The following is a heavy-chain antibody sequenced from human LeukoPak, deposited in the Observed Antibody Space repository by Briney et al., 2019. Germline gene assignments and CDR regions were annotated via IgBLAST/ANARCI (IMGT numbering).Heavy chain of an antibody. Sequence: SVKVSCKASGGTFSSYAISWVRQAPGQGLEWMGGTIPIFGTSNYAQKFQGRVTITADESTSTAYMELSSLRSEDTAVYYCARSYSGWYYFDYWGQGTLVTVSS. CDR2: TIPIFGTS. CDR3: ARSYSGWYYFDY. V-gene: IGHV1-69*13. D-gene: IGHD6-19*01. J-gene: IGHJ4*02. CDR1: GGTFSSYA.